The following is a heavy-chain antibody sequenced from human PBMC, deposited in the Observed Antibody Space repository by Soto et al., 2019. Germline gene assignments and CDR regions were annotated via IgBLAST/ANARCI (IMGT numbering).Heavy chain of an antibody. CDR3: ARDSFDSSGYPDY. D-gene: IGHD3-22*01. J-gene: IGHJ4*02. CDR1: GFIFSHYA. Sequence: QVQLVESGGGVVQPGRSLRLSCTASGFIFSHYAMHWVRQVPGKGREWVAVISYDGLHQYYAASVKGRFTISRDNSKNTLDLQMGSLRTEDTGLYYCARDSFDSSGYPDYWGQGTLVTVSS. CDR2: ISYDGLHQ. V-gene: IGHV3-30-3*01.